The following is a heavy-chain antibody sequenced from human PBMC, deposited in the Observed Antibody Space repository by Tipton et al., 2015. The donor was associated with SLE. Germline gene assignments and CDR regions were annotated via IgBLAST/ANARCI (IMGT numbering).Heavy chain of an antibody. CDR2: INHSGST. Sequence: TLSLTCAVYGGSFSGYYWSWIRQPPGKGLEWIGEINHSGSTNYNPSLKSRVTTSVDTSKNQFSLKLSSVTAADTAVYYCARAQRGPIRAFDIWGQGTMVTVSS. D-gene: IGHD3/OR15-3a*01. J-gene: IGHJ3*02. CDR3: ARAQRGPIRAFDI. V-gene: IGHV4-34*01. CDR1: GGSFSGYY.